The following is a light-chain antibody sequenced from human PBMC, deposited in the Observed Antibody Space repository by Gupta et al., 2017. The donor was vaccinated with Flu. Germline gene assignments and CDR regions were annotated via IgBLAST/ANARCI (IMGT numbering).Light chain of an antibody. CDR2: RVS. V-gene: IGKV2-30*01. J-gene: IGKJ2*01. Sequence: VTRGQAASICCRWRQRLVYSDGKTYLNWFRQRPGQSPRRLIYRVSKRDSGVPDRFSGSGSDTDFTLEISRVEAEDVGVYYCMQGTGGPYTFGQGTKLEVK. CDR3: MQGTGGPYT. CDR1: QRLVYSDGKTY.